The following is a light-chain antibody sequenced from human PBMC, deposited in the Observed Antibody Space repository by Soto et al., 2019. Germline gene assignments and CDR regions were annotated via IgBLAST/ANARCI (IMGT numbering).Light chain of an antibody. J-gene: IGKJ4*01. Sequence: DIVMTQSPLSLPVTPGEPASISCRSSQNLLHSNGYNYLDWYLQKPGQSPQLLIFLGSNRASGVPDRFRCSGSGTDFTLKISRVEAEDVGVYYCMQSLQTPLTFGGGTKVESK. CDR3: MQSLQTPLT. CDR1: QNLLHSNGYNY. CDR2: LGS. V-gene: IGKV2-28*01.